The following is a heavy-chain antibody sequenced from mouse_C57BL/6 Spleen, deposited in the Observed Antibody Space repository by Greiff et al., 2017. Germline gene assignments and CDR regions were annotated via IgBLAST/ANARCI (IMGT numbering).Heavy chain of an antibody. V-gene: IGHV1-7*01. Sequence: QVQLQQSGAELAKPGASVKLSCKASGYTFTSYWMHWVKQRPGQGLEWIGYINPSSGYTKYNQKFKDKATLTADKSSGTAYMQRSSLTYEDSAVYYCARREDFDYWGQGTTLTVSS. CDR2: INPSSGYT. CDR1: GYTFTSYW. J-gene: IGHJ2*01. CDR3: ARREDFDY.